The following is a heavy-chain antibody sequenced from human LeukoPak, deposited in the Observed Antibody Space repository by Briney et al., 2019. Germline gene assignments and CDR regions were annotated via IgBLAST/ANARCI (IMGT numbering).Heavy chain of an antibody. D-gene: IGHD2-2*03. CDR1: GVSISSGSYY. J-gene: IGHJ5*02. CDR3: AREQLDIVPLMKFDP. V-gene: IGHV4-61*02. Sequence: SQTLSLTCTVSGVSISSGSYYWSWIRQPAGKGLEWIGRIYTSGSTNYNPSLKSRVTISVDTSKNQFSLKLSSVTAADTAVYYCAREQLDIVPLMKFDPWGQGTLVTVSS. CDR2: IYTSGST.